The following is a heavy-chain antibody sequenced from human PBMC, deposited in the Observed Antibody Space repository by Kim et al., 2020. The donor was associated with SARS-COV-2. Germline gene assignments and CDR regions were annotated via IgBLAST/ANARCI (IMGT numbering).Heavy chain of an antibody. CDR2: INPNSGGT. CDR3: ARDRELLGWFDP. D-gene: IGHD1-7*01. J-gene: IGHJ5*02. Sequence: ASVKVSCKASGYTFTGYYMHLVRQAPGQGLEWMGWINPNSGGTNYAQKFQGRVTMTRDTSISTAYMELSRLRSDDTAVYYCARDRELLGWFDPWGQGTLITVSS. CDR1: GYTFTGYY. V-gene: IGHV1-2*02.